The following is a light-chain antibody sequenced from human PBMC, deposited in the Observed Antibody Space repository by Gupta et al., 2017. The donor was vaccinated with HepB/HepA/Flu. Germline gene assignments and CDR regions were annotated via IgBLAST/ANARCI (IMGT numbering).Light chain of an antibody. J-gene: IGKJ1*01. CDR3: QQSYRAPLT. CDR2: SAS. CDR1: QHISTY. V-gene: IGKV1-39*01. Sequence: DIQMTHSPSSLSASVRDRVTITCRASQHISTYLHWFQQKPGKAPRRLIYSASSLQSVGPSRFSGRGAGTDFTLTINSLQPADFATYYCQQSYRAPLTFGQGTKVEI.